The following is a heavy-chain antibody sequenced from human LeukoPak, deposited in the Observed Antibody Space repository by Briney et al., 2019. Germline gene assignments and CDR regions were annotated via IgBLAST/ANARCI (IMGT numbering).Heavy chain of an antibody. D-gene: IGHD3-22*01. CDR1: GFTFDDYG. CDR3: ARTLMYYDSGEYYFDY. CDR2: ISSSSSTI. V-gene: IGHV3-48*01. J-gene: IGHJ4*02. Sequence: GGSLRLSCAASGFTFDDYGMSWVRQAPGKGLEWVSYISSSSSTIYYADSVKGRFTISRDNAKNSLYLQMNSLRAEDTAVYYCARTLMYYDSGEYYFDYWGQGTLVTVSS.